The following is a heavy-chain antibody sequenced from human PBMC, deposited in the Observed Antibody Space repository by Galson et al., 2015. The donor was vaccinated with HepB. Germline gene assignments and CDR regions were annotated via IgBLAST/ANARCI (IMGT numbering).Heavy chain of an antibody. CDR3: ARVLGYCSGGSCSFAYYYMDV. Sequence: SVKVSCKASGGTFSSYAISWVRQAPGQGLEWMGGIIPILGIANYAQKFQGRVTITADKSTSTAYMELSSLRSEDTAVYYCARVLGYCSGGSCSFAYYYMDVWGKGTTVTVSS. V-gene: IGHV1-69*10. D-gene: IGHD2-15*01. CDR2: IIPILGIA. CDR1: GGTFSSYA. J-gene: IGHJ6*03.